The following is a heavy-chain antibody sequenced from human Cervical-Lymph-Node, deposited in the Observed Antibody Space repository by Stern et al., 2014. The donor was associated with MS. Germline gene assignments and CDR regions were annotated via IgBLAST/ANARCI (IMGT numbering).Heavy chain of an antibody. CDR3: ARLASNKTSGWYFDI. J-gene: IGHJ4*02. D-gene: IGHD6-19*01. CDR1: VGTFSSYA. V-gene: IGHV1-69*01. Sequence: VQLVQSGAEVKKPGSSVKVSCQASVGTFSSYAIDLVRQAPGQGLEWMGGILPIFGTAHYAQKFQGRVTISADESTSTAYMELSSLRSEDTAVYYCARLASNKTSGWYFDIWGQGTLVTVSS. CDR2: ILPIFGTA.